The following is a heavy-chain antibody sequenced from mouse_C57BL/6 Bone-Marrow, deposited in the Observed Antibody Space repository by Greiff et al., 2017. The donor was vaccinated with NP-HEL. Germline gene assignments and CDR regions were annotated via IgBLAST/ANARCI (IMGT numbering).Heavy chain of an antibody. J-gene: IGHJ4*01. V-gene: IGHV1-19*01. CDR1: GYTFTDYY. D-gene: IGHD4-1*01. Sequence: EVQLQQSGPVLVKPGASVKMSCKASGYTFTDYYMNWVKQSPGKSLEWIGVINPYNGGTSYKQKFKGKATLTVDKSSSTAYMELNSLTSEDSAVYYCAKLTGTAMDYWGQGTSVTVSS. CDR2: INPYNGGT. CDR3: AKLTGTAMDY.